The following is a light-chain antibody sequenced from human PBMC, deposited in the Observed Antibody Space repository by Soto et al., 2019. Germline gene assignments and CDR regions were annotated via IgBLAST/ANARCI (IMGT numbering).Light chain of an antibody. Sequence: EIVLTQSPATLPVSPGERATLSCRASQSISSSLAWYQQQPGQAPRLLIYHASTRAAGIPARFSGSGSGTEFTLTISSLQSEDFAVYYCQQYYNWPPGTFGQGTKVEIK. V-gene: IGKV3-15*01. CDR2: HAS. CDR1: QSISSS. J-gene: IGKJ1*01. CDR3: QQYYNWPPGT.